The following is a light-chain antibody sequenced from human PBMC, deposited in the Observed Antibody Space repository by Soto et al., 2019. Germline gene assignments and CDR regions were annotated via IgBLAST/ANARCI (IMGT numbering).Light chain of an antibody. CDR3: QQYENCLT. Sequence: IQMTQSPSTLSASVGYRVTITCRASQSISSWLAWYQQKPGXARXFLIYXASNLESGVPSRFSDXXXXXXXXXXTSXLEPEDFGIYYCQQYENCLTFGQWAKV. J-gene: IGKJ1*01. V-gene: IGKV1-5*01. CDR2: XAS. CDR1: QSISSW.